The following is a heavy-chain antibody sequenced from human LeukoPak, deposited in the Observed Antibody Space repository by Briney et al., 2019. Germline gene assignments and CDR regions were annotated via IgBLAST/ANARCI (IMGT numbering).Heavy chain of an antibody. CDR3: TKDLGQTVLRYFDWLPFDAFDM. V-gene: IGHV3-23*01. CDR2: ISGNIGGSVCRT. D-gene: IGHD3-9*01. CDR1: GFTVSSNY. Sequence: PGGSLRLSCAASGFTVSSNYMSWVRQAPGKGLEWVSSISGNIGGSVCRTYYTDSVNGRCTISRDNSMNTLYLQMNSLRADDTAIYYCTKDLGQTVLRYFDWLPFDAFDMWGQGTAVTVSS. J-gene: IGHJ3*02.